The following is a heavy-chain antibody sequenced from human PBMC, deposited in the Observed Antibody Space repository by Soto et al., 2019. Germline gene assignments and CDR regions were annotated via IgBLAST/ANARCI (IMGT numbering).Heavy chain of an antibody. D-gene: IGHD2-2*02. Sequence: SVKVSCKASGGTFSSYAISWVRQAPGQGLEWMGGIIPIFGTANYAQKFQGRVTITADESTSTAYMELSSLRSEDTAVYYCARDREYCSSTSCYTNWFDPWGQGTLVTVSS. CDR1: GGTFSSYA. CDR3: ARDREYCSSTSCYTNWFDP. CDR2: IIPIFGTA. V-gene: IGHV1-69*13. J-gene: IGHJ5*02.